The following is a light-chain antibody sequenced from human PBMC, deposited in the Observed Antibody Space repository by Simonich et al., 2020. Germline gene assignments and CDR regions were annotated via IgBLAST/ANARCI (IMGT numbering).Light chain of an antibody. V-gene: IGKV1-13*02. CDR2: DAS. J-gene: IGKJ2*01. CDR3: LQHNSYPHT. CDR1: QGISSA. Sequence: AIQLTQSPSSLSASVGDRVAITCRASQGISSALAWYQQKPGKAPKLLIYDASSLESGVPSRFSGSGSGTDFTLTISSLQPEDFATYYCLQHNSYPHTFGQGTKLEIK.